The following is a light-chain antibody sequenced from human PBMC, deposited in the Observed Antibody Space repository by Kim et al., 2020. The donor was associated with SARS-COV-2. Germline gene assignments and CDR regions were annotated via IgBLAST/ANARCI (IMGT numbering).Light chain of an antibody. V-gene: IGLV2-14*01. CDR3: SSYTGSTTYV. CDR2: DVS. J-gene: IGLJ1*01. Sequence: QSALTQPASVSGSPGQSITISCTGTSSDVVGYNYVSWYQQHPGKAPKLMIYDVSKRPSGVSNLFSGSKSGNTASLTISRLQAEDEADYYCSSYTGSTTYVFGTGTKVTVL. CDR1: SSDVVGYNY.